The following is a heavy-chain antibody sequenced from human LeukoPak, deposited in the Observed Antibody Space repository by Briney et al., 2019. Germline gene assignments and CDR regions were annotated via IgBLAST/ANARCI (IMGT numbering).Heavy chain of an antibody. CDR3: ARRGAGSGGLDY. D-gene: IGHD3-3*01. J-gene: IGHJ4*02. V-gene: IGHV3-23*01. Sequence: GGSLRLSCEASGFSFSLHAMNWVRQAPGKGLEWVSAITDTGNIYYADSVKGRFTISRDTSKNTLFLQMNSLRAEDPALYYCARRGAGSGGLDYWGQGTLVTVSS. CDR1: GFSFSLHA. CDR2: ITDTGNI.